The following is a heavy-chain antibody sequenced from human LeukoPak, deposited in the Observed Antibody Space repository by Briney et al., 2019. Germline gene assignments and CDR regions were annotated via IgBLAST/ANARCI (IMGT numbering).Heavy chain of an antibody. J-gene: IGHJ4*02. CDR1: GDSDSSGSYY. CDR3: ARGDDILTGYYPFDH. CDR2: IYYSGST. V-gene: IGHV4-61*01. Sequence: SETLSLTCTVSGDSDSSGSYYWSWVRQPPGKGLEWIGYIYYSGSTNYNPSLKSRVTISVDTSKNQFSLKLSSVTAADTAVYYCARGDDILTGYYPFDHWGQGTLVTVSS. D-gene: IGHD3-9*01.